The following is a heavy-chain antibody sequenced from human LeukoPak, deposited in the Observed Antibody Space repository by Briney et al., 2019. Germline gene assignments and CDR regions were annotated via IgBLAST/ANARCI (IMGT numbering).Heavy chain of an antibody. Sequence: PGASLRLSCAASGFTFSSYAMSWVRQAPGKGLEWVSAISGSGGSTYYADSVKGRFTISRDNSKNTLYLQMNSLRAEDTAVYFCAKDKLSRWGGYFDCWGQGTLVTVSS. D-gene: IGHD7-27*01. CDR3: AKDKLSRWGGYFDC. V-gene: IGHV3-23*01. CDR1: GFTFSSYA. J-gene: IGHJ4*02. CDR2: ISGSGGST.